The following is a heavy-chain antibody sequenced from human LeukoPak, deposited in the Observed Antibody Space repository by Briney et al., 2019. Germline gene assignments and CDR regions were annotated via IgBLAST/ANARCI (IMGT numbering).Heavy chain of an antibody. Sequence: GGSLRLSCAASGFTFSSYGMHWVRQAPGKGLEWVAVISYDGSNKYYADSVKGRFTISRDNSKNTLYLQMNSLRAEDTAVYYCANSGDLPMDGEYSSGWPTDFDYWGQGTLVTVSS. D-gene: IGHD6-19*01. CDR2: ISYDGSNK. CDR3: ANSGDLPMDGEYSSGWPTDFDY. V-gene: IGHV3-30*18. CDR1: GFTFSSYG. J-gene: IGHJ4*02.